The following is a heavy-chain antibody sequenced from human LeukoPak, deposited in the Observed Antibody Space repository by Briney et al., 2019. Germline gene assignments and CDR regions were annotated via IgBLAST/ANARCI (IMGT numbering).Heavy chain of an antibody. V-gene: IGHV3-53*01. CDR3: ASGSVSYRTPYYYMDV. Sequence: GGSLRLSCAASGFSVSSNYMSWVRQAPGKGLEWASVIYSGGSTYYADSVKGRFTISRDNSKNTLYLQMNNLRAEDTAVYYCASGSVSYRTPYYYMDVWGKGTTVTVSS. J-gene: IGHJ6*03. D-gene: IGHD3-10*01. CDR2: IYSGGST. CDR1: GFSVSSNY.